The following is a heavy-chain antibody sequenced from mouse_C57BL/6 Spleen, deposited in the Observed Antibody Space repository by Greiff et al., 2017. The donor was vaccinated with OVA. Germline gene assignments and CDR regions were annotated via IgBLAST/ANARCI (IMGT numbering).Heavy chain of an antibody. Sequence: QVQLKQPGAELVKPGASVKVSCKASGYTFTSYWMHWVKQRPGQGLEWIGRIHPSDSDTNYNQKFKGKATLTVDKSSSTAYMQLSSLTSEDSAVYYGAIPYDYDGAWFAYWGQGTLVTVSA. CDR2: IHPSDSDT. CDR3: AIPYDYDGAWFAY. V-gene: IGHV1-74*01. CDR1: GYTFTSYW. J-gene: IGHJ3*01. D-gene: IGHD2-4*01.